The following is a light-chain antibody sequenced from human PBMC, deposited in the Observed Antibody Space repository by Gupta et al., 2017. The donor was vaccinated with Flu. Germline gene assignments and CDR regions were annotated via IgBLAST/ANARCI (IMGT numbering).Light chain of an antibody. J-gene: IGLJ3*02. Sequence: SPGQTARITCSGDVLTKKYTRWFQQKPGQAPVVVIYKDSERPSGIPERFSGSNSGTTVTLTISGAQVEDEADYYCYSAADNNLVFGGGTKLTVL. V-gene: IGLV3-27*01. CDR1: VLTKKY. CDR2: KDS. CDR3: YSAADNNLV.